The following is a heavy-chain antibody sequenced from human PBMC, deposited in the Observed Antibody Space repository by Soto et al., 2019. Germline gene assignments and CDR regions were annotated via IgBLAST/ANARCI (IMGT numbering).Heavy chain of an antibody. D-gene: IGHD4-17*01. J-gene: IGHJ2*01. Sequence: QVQLQESGPGLVKPSQTLSLTCTVSGGSISSGDYYWSWIRQPPGKGLEWIGYIYYSGSTYYNPSLKSRVNISVDTSKNQFSLKLSFVTAADTAVYYCARGLRSTVTTYWYFDLWGRGTLVTVSS. CDR1: GGSISSGDYY. CDR2: IYYSGST. CDR3: ARGLRSTVTTYWYFDL. V-gene: IGHV4-30-4*01.